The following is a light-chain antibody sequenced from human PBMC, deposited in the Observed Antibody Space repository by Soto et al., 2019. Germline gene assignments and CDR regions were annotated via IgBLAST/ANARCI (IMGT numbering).Light chain of an antibody. Sequence: EIVMTQSPAALSVSPGERATLSCRASQSVSSNLAWYQQKPGQAPRLLIYGVSTRATGIPARLSGSGSGTEFTLTISSLQSEDFAVYYCQQYNNWPPLTFGGGTKVDIK. CDR2: GVS. V-gene: IGKV3-15*01. CDR3: QQYNNWPPLT. CDR1: QSVSSN. J-gene: IGKJ4*01.